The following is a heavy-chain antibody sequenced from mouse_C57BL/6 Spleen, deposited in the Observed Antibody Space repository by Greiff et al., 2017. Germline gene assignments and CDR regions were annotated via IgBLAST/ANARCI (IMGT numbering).Heavy chain of an antibody. D-gene: IGHD1-1*01. V-gene: IGHV5-17*01. J-gene: IGHJ3*01. CDR3: ARPYGSTWFAY. Sequence: EVQVVESGGGLVKPGGSLKLSCAASGFTFSDYGMHWVRQAPEKGLEWVAYISSGSSTIYYADTVKGRFTISRDNAKNTLFLQMTSLRSEDTAMYYCARPYGSTWFAYWGQGALVTVSA. CDR2: ISSGSSTI. CDR1: GFTFSDYG.